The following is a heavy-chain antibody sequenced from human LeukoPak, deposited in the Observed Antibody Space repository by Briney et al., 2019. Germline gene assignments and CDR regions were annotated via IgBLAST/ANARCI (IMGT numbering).Heavy chain of an antibody. V-gene: IGHV3-74*01. J-gene: IGHJ4*02. D-gene: IGHD3-10*01. Sequence: GGSLRLSCAASGFTFSSHWRHWVRQAPGKGLVWVSQINNDGSSTTYADSVKGRFTISRDNAKNTLYLQVNSLRAEDTAVYYCARDLGHGSDYWGQGTLVTVSS. CDR3: ARDLGHGSDY. CDR2: INNDGSST. CDR1: GFTFSSHW.